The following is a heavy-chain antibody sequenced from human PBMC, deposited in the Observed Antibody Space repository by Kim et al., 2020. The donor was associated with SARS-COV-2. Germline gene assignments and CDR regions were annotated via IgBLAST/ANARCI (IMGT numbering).Heavy chain of an antibody. Sequence: ASVKVSCKASGYTFTGYYMHWVRQAPGQGLEWMGWINPNSGGTNYAQKFQGRVTMTRDTSISTAYMELSRLRSDDTAVYYCARVVGCSGGSCYSIDYWGQGTLVTVSS. D-gene: IGHD2-15*01. CDR3: ARVVGCSGGSCYSIDY. CDR1: GYTFTGYY. V-gene: IGHV1-2*02. J-gene: IGHJ4*02. CDR2: INPNSGGT.